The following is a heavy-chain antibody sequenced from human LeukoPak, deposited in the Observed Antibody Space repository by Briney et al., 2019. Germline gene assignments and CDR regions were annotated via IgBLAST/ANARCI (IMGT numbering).Heavy chain of an antibody. CDR2: ISAYNGNT. D-gene: IGHD2-2*01. CDR3: AREVWKCQLLLGPYYFDY. V-gene: IGHV1-18*01. CDR1: GYTFTSYG. Sequence: ASVKVSCKASGYTFTSYGISWVRQAPGQGLEWMGWISAYNGNTNYAQKLQGRVTMTTDTSTSTAYKELRRLRSDDTAVDYGAREVWKCQLLLGPYYFDYWGQGTLVTVSS. J-gene: IGHJ4*02.